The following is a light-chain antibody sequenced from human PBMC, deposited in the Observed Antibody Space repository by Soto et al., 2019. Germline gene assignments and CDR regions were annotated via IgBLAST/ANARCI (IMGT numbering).Light chain of an antibody. Sequence: EIVLTQSPATLSVSPGERVALSCRASQGIGSTLAWYRQQPGQAPRLLIFATSRRATDIPDRFSRSGSGTDFTLAIRRLEPEDFAVYYCHQFGYSPRTFGQGTKVDIK. CDR2: ATS. V-gene: IGKV3-20*01. CDR1: QGIGST. CDR3: HQFGYSPRT. J-gene: IGKJ1*01.